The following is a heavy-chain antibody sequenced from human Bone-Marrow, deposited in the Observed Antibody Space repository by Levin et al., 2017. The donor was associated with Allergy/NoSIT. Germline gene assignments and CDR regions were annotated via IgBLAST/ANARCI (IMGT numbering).Heavy chain of an antibody. CDR3: AKRYSNTWYEEGWNP. CDR2: VSSSGGST. D-gene: IGHD6-13*01. V-gene: IGHV3-23*01. CDR1: GFNFSNFA. J-gene: IGHJ5*02. Sequence: GGSLRLSCAASGFNFSNFAMSWVRQAPGKGLEWVSTVSSSGGSTYYADSVKGRFTISRDNSKNTLYLQMNTLRAEDTAVYSCAKRYSNTWYEEGWNPWGQGTLVTVSS.